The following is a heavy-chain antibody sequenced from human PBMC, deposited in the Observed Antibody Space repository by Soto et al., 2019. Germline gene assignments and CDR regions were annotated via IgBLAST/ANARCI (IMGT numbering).Heavy chain of an antibody. CDR1: GGSISSYY. Sequence: SETLSLTCTVSGGSISSYYWSWIRQPPGKGLEWIGYIYYSGSTNYNPSPKSRVTISVDTSKNQFSLKLSSVTAADTAVYYCARGGSGNIVVVPAAMLDYWGQGTLVTVSS. CDR2: IYYSGST. J-gene: IGHJ4*02. CDR3: ARGGSGNIVVVPAAMLDY. V-gene: IGHV4-59*01. D-gene: IGHD2-2*01.